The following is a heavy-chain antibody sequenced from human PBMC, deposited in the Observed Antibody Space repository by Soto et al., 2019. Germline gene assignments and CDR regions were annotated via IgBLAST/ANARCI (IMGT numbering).Heavy chain of an antibody. Sequence: RASVKVSCKASGGTFSSYAISWVRQAPGQGLEWMGGIIPIFGTANYAQKFQGRVTITADESTSTAYMELSSLRSEDTAVYYCARWSGSSYYYYGMDVWGQGTTVTVSS. CDR3: ARWSGSSYYYYGMDV. J-gene: IGHJ6*02. D-gene: IGHD3-3*01. CDR1: GGTFSSYA. CDR2: IIPIFGTA. V-gene: IGHV1-69*13.